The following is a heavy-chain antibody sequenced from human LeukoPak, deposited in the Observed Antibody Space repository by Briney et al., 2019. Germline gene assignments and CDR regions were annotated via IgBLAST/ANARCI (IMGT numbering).Heavy chain of an antibody. D-gene: IGHD3-16*01. J-gene: IGHJ4*02. Sequence: GGSLRLSCEASGFTLNEYAMHWVRQVPGKGLEWVSGISWNSGNIGYADPVKGRFTISRDNAKNSLYLQMNSLRTEDTALYYCVKVIRNDRQPSFFAYWARGPWSPSPQ. CDR1: GFTLNEYA. CDR3: VKVIRNDRQPSFFAY. CDR2: ISWNSGNI. V-gene: IGHV3-9*01.